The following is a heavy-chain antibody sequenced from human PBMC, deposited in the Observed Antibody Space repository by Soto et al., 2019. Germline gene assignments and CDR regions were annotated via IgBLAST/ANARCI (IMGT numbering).Heavy chain of an antibody. D-gene: IGHD6-13*01. V-gene: IGHV4-39*01. Sequence: SETLSLTCTVSGGSISSSSYYWGWIRQPPGKGLEWIGSIYYSGSTYYNPSLKSRVTISVDTSKNQFSLKLSSVTAADTAVYYCARHLLEQLAHNWFDPRGQRTPVTVSS. CDR2: IYYSGST. CDR3: ARHLLEQLAHNWFDP. CDR1: GGSISSSSYY. J-gene: IGHJ5*02.